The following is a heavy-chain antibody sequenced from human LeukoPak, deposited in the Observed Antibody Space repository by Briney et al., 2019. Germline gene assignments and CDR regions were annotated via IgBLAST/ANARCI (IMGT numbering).Heavy chain of an antibody. CDR2: INAGNGNT. CDR1: GCTFTSYA. D-gene: IGHD2-2*01. J-gene: IGHJ5*02. CDR3: ARDRWGCSSTSCYYNWFDP. V-gene: IGHV1-3*01. Sequence: ASVKVSCKASGCTFTSYAMHWVRQAPGQRLEWMGWINAGNGNTKYSQKFQGRVTITRDTSASTAYMELSSLRSEDTAVYHCARDRWGCSSTSCYYNWFDPWGQGTLVTVSS.